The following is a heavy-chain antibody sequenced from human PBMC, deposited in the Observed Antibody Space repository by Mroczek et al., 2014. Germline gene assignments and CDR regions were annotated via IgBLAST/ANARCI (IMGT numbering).Heavy chain of an antibody. CDR1: GFTFSSYG. J-gene: IGHJ6*04. CDR3: AKVDRNEMAPADV. CDR2: ISYDGSNK. V-gene: IGHV3-30*18. D-gene: IGHD5-24*01. Sequence: QVQLVESGGGVVQPGRSLRLSCAASGFTFSSYGMHWVRQAPGKGLEWVAVISYDGSNKYYADSVKGRFTISRDNSKNTLYLQMNSLRAEDTAVYYCAKVDRNEMAPADVWGKGTTVTVSS.